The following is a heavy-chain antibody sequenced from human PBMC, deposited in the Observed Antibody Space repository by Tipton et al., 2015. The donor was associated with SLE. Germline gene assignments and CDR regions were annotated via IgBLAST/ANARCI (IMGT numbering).Heavy chain of an antibody. CDR3: AREEGQWDAFDI. J-gene: IGHJ3*02. D-gene: IGHD2-8*01. V-gene: IGHV3-33*08. Sequence: SLRLSCAASGFTFRSYGMHWVRQAPGKGLEWVAVIWYDGSKKYYVDSVKGRFTISRDNSKNTLYLQMNSLRAEDTAVYYCAREEGQWDAFDIWGQGTVVTVSS. CDR2: IWYDGSKK. CDR1: GFTFRSYG.